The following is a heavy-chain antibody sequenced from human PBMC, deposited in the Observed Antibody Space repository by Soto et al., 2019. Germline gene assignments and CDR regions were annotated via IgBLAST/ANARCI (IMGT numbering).Heavy chain of an antibody. CDR3: ASNTVEYYFDY. D-gene: IGHD4-17*01. V-gene: IGHV4-30-2*01. CDR1: GGSISSGGYS. CDR2: IYHSGST. Sequence: QLQLQESGSGLVKPSQTLSLTCAVSGGSISSGGYSWSWIRQPPGKGLEWIGYIYHSGSTYYNPSLKNRVTISVDRSKNQFSLKLSSVTAADTAVYYCASNTVEYYFDYWGQGTLVTVSS. J-gene: IGHJ4*02.